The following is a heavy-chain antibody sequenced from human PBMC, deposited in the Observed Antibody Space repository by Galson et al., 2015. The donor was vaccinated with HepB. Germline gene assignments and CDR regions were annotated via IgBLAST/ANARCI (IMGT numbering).Heavy chain of an antibody. CDR2: ITSKTDGRIT. V-gene: IGHV3-15*07. CDR3: TTDAAY. Sequence: SLRLSCAASGFTFSNAWMNWVRQAPGKRLEWVGRITSKTDGRITDYDAAVKGRFTISTDDSKSTLYLQMHSLKTEDTAVYYCTTDAAYWGQGTLVTVSS. J-gene: IGHJ4*02. D-gene: IGHD6-13*01. CDR1: GFTFSNAW.